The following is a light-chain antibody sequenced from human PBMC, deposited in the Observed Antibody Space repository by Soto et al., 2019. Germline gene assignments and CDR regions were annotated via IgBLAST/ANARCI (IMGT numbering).Light chain of an antibody. V-gene: IGLV2-23*01. CDR3: CSYAGRGIDV. Sequence: QSVLTQPASVSGSPGQSITISCTGSSNDVGGYKFVSWYRQHPGKVPQLLIYEATKRPAGVSHRFSGSKSENTASLTISGLQSEDEADYFCCSYAGRGIDVFGTGTKVTVL. CDR1: SNDVGGYKF. J-gene: IGLJ1*01. CDR2: EAT.